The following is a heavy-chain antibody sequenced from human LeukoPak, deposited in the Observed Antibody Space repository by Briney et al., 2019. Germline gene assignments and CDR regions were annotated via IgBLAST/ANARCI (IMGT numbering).Heavy chain of an antibody. D-gene: IGHD3-22*01. V-gene: IGHV3-11*01. J-gene: IGHJ4*02. CDR2: ISSSGSTI. Sequence: GGSLRLSCAASGFTFSDYYMSWIRQAPGKGLEWVSYISSSGSTIYYADSVKGRFTISRDNAKNSLYLQMNSLRAEDTAVYYCAKDPSYYYDSSGYYESDYWGQGTLVTVSS. CDR1: GFTFSDYY. CDR3: AKDPSYYYDSSGYYESDY.